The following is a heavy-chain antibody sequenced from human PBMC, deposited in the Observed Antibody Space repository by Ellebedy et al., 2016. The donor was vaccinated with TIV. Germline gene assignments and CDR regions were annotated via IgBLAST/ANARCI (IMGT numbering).Heavy chain of an antibody. CDR3: ARDPAGDQGYDS. CDR2: IYSSGRT. CDR1: GGSISSYF. D-gene: IGHD2-2*01. Sequence: SETLSLXXTVSGGSISSYFWSWIRQPPGRGLEWIGYIYSSGRTNYNPSLKGRVTMSVDTSKNQFSLQLNSVTPEDTAVYYCARDPAGDQGYDSWGQGTLVTVSS. V-gene: IGHV4-59*12. J-gene: IGHJ4*02.